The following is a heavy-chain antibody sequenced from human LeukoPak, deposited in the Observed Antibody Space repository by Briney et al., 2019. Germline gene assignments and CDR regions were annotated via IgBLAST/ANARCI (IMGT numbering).Heavy chain of an antibody. CDR2: INPNSGGT. D-gene: IGHD3-9*01. J-gene: IGHJ4*02. V-gene: IGHV1-2*02. CDR1: GYTFTGYY. CDR3: ARGFRYYDILTDYYEGGYFDY. Sequence: ASVKVSCKASGYTFTGYYMHWVRQAPGQGLEWMGWINPNSGGTNYAQKFQGRVTMTRDTSISTAYMELSRLRSDDTAVYYCARGFRYYDILTDYYEGGYFDYWGQGTLVTVSS.